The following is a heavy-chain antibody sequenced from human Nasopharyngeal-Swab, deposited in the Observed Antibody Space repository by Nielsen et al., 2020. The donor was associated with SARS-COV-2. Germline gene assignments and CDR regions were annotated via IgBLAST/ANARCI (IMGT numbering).Heavy chain of an antibody. CDR3: ARGRDFSFDS. CDR2: TLYRSKWYN. J-gene: IGHJ4*02. D-gene: IGHD3-3*01. V-gene: IGHV6-1*01. CDR1: GDSVSSHSAG. Sequence: SETLSLICATSGDSVSSHSAGWNWIRQSPSRGLEWLGRTLYRSKWYNDYAESVKSRIAVNPDTSKNQFSLQLNSVTPEDTAVYYCARGRDFSFDSWGQGTLVTASS.